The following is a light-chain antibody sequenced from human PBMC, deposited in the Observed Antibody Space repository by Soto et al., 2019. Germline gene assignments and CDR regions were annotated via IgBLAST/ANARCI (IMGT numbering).Light chain of an antibody. CDR2: GAS. CDR3: QQYNNWPKT. Sequence: EIVMTQSPATLSVSPGERATLSCRASQSVSSNLAWYQQKPGQAPRLLIYGASTRATGIPARFSGSASGTEFTLTISSLQSDDFAVYCCQQYNNWPKTFGQGTKVEIK. J-gene: IGKJ1*01. V-gene: IGKV3-15*01. CDR1: QSVSSN.